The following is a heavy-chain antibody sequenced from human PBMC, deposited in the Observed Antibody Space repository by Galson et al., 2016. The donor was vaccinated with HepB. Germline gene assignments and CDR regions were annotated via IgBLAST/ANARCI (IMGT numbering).Heavy chain of an antibody. Sequence: CAISGDSVSSNSAAWSWIRQSPSKGLEWLGRTYYRSKWYNDYAEFVRSRITINADTSKNQFSLQLNSVTPEDTAVYYCARVVGVHHDFWSGYGPDPYYYGMDVWGQGTTVTVS. CDR1: GDSVSSNSAA. J-gene: IGHJ6*02. D-gene: IGHD3-3*01. V-gene: IGHV6-1*01. CDR2: TYYRSKWYN. CDR3: ARVVGVHHDFWSGYGPDPYYYGMDV.